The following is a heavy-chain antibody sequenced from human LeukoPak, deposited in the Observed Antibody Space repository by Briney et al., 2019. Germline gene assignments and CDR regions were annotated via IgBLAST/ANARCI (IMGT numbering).Heavy chain of an antibody. CDR3: ARASFNVAFGNWFDP. CDR2: VYYSGST. Sequence: PSETLSLTCTVSSVSIGSSSNYWGWLRQAPGKGLEWIGNVYYSGSTFYNPSLKSRATISVDTSKNQFSLKLRSVTAADTAIYYCARASFNVAFGNWFDPWGQGTLVTVSS. J-gene: IGHJ5*02. CDR1: SVSIGSSSNY. V-gene: IGHV4-39*01. D-gene: IGHD2-8*01.